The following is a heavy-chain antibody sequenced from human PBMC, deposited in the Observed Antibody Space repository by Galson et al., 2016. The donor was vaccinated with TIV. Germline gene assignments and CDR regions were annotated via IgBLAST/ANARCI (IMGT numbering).Heavy chain of an antibody. CDR3: AREHRYNWNYFYYYYMDL. CDR1: GFTFTDYY. V-gene: IGHV3-11*04. Sequence: SLRLSCAASGFTFTDYYMSWIRQAPGKGLEWVSYISSDGSNRYYADSLKGRFTISRDNAKNSLYLQMNSLRAEDTAVYYCAREHRYNWNYFYYYYMDLWGRGTTVTVSS. CDR2: ISSDGSNR. D-gene: IGHD1-20*01. J-gene: IGHJ6*03.